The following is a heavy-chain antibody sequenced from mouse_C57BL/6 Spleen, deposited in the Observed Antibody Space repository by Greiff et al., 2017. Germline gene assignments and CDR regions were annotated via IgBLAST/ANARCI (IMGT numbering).Heavy chain of an antibody. CDR2: LYPGDGDT. V-gene: IGHV1-80*01. J-gene: IGHJ2*01. D-gene: IGHD2-1*01. Sequence: VKLVESGAELVKPGASVKISCKASGYAFSSYWMNWVKQRPGKGLEWIGQLYPGDGDTNYNGKFKGKATLTADKSSSTAYMQLSSLTSEDSAVYFCARSTMAYFDYWGQGTTLTVSS. CDR1: GYAFSSYW. CDR3: ARSTMAYFDY.